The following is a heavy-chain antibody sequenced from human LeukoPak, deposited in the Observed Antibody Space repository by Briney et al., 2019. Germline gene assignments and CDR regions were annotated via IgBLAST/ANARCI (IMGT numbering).Heavy chain of an antibody. J-gene: IGHJ4*02. V-gene: IGHV3-21*01. CDR2: ISSSSSYI. Sequence: PGGSLRLSCAASGFTFSSYSMNWVRQAPGKGLEWVSSISSSSSYIYYADSVKGRFTISRDNAKNSLYLQMNSLRAEDTAVYYCARGGSGWYPARIGFDYWGQGTLVAVSS. D-gene: IGHD6-19*01. CDR1: GFTFSSYS. CDR3: ARGGSGWYPARIGFDY.